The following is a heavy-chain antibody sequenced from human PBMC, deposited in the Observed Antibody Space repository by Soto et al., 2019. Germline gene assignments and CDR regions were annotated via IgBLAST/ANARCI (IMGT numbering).Heavy chain of an antibody. J-gene: IGHJ4*02. D-gene: IGHD1-26*01. V-gene: IGHV3-30*03. CDR2: ISYDGSYK. CDR1: GFTFNNYG. Sequence: QVKLVESGGGVVQPGRSLRLSCAASGFTFNNYGMHWVRQAPGKGLEWVAMISYDGSYKYYADSVKGRFTISRDTSKDTLYLQMTSLRAEDTAVYYCADARVGDSHFDFWGQGTLVTV. CDR3: ADARVGDSHFDF.